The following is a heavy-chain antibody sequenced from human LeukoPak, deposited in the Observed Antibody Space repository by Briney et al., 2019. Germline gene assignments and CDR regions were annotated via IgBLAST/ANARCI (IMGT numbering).Heavy chain of an antibody. CDR3: ASTSRLRYYYDSSGYYYIDWYFDL. D-gene: IGHD3-22*01. J-gene: IGHJ2*01. CDR1: GGSISSSSYY. Sequence: SETLSLTCTVSGGSISSSSYYWGWIRQPPGKGLEWIGSIYYSGSTYYNPSLKSRVTISVDTSKNQFSLKLSSVTAADTAVYYCASTSRLRYYYDSSGYYYIDWYFDLWGRGTLVTVSS. V-gene: IGHV4-39*01. CDR2: IYYSGST.